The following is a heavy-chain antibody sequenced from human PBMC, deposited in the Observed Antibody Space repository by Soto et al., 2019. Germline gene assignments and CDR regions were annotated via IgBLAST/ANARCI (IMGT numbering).Heavy chain of an antibody. CDR3: AKDMRIGSGRHTLGGAFDI. V-gene: IGHV3-30*18. D-gene: IGHD3-10*01. Sequence: QVQLVESGGGVVQPGRSLRLSCAASGFTFSSYGMHWVRQAPGKGLEWVAVISYDGSNKYYADSVKGRFTISRDNSKNTLYLQMNSLRAEDTAGYYCAKDMRIGSGRHTLGGAFDIWGQGTMVTVSS. CDR2: ISYDGSNK. J-gene: IGHJ3*02. CDR1: GFTFSSYG.